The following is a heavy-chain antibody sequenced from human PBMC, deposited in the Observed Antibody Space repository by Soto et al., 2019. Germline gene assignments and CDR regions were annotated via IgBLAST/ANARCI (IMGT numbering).Heavy chain of an antibody. Sequence: GGSLRLSCAASGFTFSSYSMNWVRQAPGKGLEWVSSISSSSSYIYYADSVKGRFTISRDNAKNSLYLQMNSLRAEDTAVYYCAREWGTVTTEYNYWGQGTLVTVSS. J-gene: IGHJ4*02. CDR2: ISSSSSYI. CDR1: GFTFSSYS. CDR3: AREWGTVTTEYNY. V-gene: IGHV3-21*01. D-gene: IGHD4-17*01.